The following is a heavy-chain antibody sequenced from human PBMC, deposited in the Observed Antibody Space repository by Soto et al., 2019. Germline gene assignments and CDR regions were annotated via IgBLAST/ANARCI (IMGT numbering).Heavy chain of an antibody. CDR3: ARTSIFEVVLKPIDI. V-gene: IGHV4-31*03. CDR1: GGSFSGGGYY. CDR2: ISYSGST. Sequence: SETLSLTCTVSGGSFSGGGYYWSWIRQHPGKGLEWMGYISYSGSTKYKPSLQSRITISVDTSKNQFSLRLTSVTAADTAIYFCARTSIFEVVLKPIDIWGQATLVTVTS. J-gene: IGHJ3*02. D-gene: IGHD3-3*01.